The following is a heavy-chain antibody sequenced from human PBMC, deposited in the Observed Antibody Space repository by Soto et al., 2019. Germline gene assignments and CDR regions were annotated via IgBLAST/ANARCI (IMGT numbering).Heavy chain of an antibody. CDR2: IYYSGST. Sequence: SETLSLTCTVSGGSVSSGSYYWSWIRQPPGKGLEWIGYIYYSGSTNYNPSLKSRVTISVDTSKNQFSLKLSSVTAADTAVYYCATGNVDTAMVTGFYFDYWGQGTLVTVSS. D-gene: IGHD5-18*01. V-gene: IGHV4-61*01. J-gene: IGHJ4*02. CDR3: ATGNVDTAMVTGFYFDY. CDR1: GGSVSSGSYY.